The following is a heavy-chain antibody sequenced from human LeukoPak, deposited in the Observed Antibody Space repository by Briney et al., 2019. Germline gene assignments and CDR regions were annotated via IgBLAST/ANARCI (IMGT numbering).Heavy chain of an antibody. Sequence: SETLSLTCTVSGGSISSYYWSWIRQPPGKGLEWIGYIYYSGSTNYNPSLKSRVTISVDTSKNQFSLKLSSVTAADTAVYYCARVGDGYNSYYYMDVWGKGTTGTVSS. V-gene: IGHV4-59*01. CDR3: ARVGDGYNSYYYMDV. J-gene: IGHJ6*03. D-gene: IGHD5-24*01. CDR1: GGSISSYY. CDR2: IYYSGST.